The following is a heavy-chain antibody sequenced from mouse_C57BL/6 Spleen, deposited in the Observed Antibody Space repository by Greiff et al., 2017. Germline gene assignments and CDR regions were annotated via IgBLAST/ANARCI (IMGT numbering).Heavy chain of an antibody. J-gene: IGHJ4*01. CDR2: IYPGDGDT. CDR3: ARAFDYGRAMDY. Sequence: VQLQQSGPELVKPGASVKISCKASGYAFSSSWMNWVKQRPGKGLEWIGRIYPGDGDTNYNGKFKGKATLTADKSSSTAYMQLSSLTSEDSAVYFCARAFDYGRAMDYWGQGTSVTVSS. D-gene: IGHD1-1*01. CDR1: GYAFSSSW. V-gene: IGHV1-82*01.